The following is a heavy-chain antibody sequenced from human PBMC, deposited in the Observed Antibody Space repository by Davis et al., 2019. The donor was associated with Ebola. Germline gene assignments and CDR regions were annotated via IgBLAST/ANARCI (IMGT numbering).Heavy chain of an antibody. Sequence: GESLKISCATSGFTFSAYAMSWVRQAPGKGLEWVSAISGSGARTYYVDSVKGRFTISRDFSKKTLYLQMNSLRAEDTAVSYCAKDGSSGTWDNWGQGTLVTVSS. CDR3: AKDGSSGTWDN. CDR2: ISGSGART. V-gene: IGHV3-23*01. J-gene: IGHJ4*02. CDR1: GFTFSAYA. D-gene: IGHD6-19*01.